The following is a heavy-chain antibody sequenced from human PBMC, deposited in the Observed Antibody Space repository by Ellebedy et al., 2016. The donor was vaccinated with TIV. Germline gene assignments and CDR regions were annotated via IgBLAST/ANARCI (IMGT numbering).Heavy chain of an antibody. J-gene: IGHJ3*02. CDR2: ISFDGSNK. V-gene: IGHV3-30-3*01. CDR1: GFTFSSFI. Sequence: GESLKISCVASGFTFSSFIIHWVRQAPGKGLEWVAIISFDGSNKYYSDFAKGRFTISRDNSKNTLYLQMHSLRPDDTAVYYCARELGAIDAFDIWGQGTMVTVSS. D-gene: IGHD7-27*01. CDR3: ARELGAIDAFDI.